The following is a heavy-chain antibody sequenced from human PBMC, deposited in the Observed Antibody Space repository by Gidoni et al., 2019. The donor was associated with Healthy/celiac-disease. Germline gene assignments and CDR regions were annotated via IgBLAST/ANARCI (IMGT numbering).Heavy chain of an antibody. J-gene: IGHJ5*02. CDR1: GGSISRRSYY. D-gene: IGHD3-9*01. CDR3: ARHPYDILTGYLNWFDP. Sequence: QLQLQESGPGLVKPSETLSLTCTVSGGSISRRSYYWGWIRQPPGKGLEWIGSIYYSGRTYYNPSLKSRVSISVDTSKNQFSLKLSSVTAADTAVYYCARHPYDILTGYLNWFDPWGQGTLVTVSS. CDR2: IYYSGRT. V-gene: IGHV4-39*01.